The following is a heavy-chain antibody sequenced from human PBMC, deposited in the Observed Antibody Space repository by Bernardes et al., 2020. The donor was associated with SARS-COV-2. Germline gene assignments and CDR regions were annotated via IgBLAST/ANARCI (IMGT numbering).Heavy chain of an antibody. CDR2: INPNSGGT. V-gene: IGHV1-2*04. Sequence: APPKAFCKASGYTFTGYYMHWVRQAPGQGLEWMGWINPNSGGTNYAQKFQGWVTMTRDTSISTAYMELSRLRSDDTAVYYCARGGNSSSWLDYWGQGTLVTVSS. J-gene: IGHJ4*02. D-gene: IGHD6-13*01. CDR1: GYTFTGYY. CDR3: ARGGNSSSWLDY.